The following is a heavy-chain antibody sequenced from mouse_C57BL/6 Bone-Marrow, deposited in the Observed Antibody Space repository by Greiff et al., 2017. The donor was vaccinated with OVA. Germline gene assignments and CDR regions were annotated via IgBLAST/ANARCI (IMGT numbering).Heavy chain of an antibody. CDR3: ARYYPGAY. V-gene: IGHV1-85*01. CDR1: GYTFTSYD. J-gene: IGHJ3*01. CDR2: IYPRDGST. D-gene: IGHD1-1*02. Sequence: VQLQESGPELVKPGASVKLSCKASGYTFTSYDINWVKQRPGQGLEWIGWIYPRDGSTKYNAKFKGKATLTVDTSSSTAYMELHSLTSEDSAVYFCARYYPGAYWGQGTLVTVSA.